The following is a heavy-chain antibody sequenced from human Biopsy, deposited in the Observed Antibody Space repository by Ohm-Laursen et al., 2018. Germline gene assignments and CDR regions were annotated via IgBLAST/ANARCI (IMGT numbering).Heavy chain of an antibody. J-gene: IGHJ4*02. CDR2: IYYSGTT. Sequence: SETLSLTCTVSGGSISSYYWNWIRQPPGKGLEWIGYIYYSGTTDYSPSLKGRVTISIDKSKNQFFLKLSSVTAEDTAVYYCARDDAVTVIRGLYYWGQGALVTVSS. D-gene: IGHD2-21*02. CDR3: ARDDAVTVIRGLYY. CDR1: GGSISSYY. V-gene: IGHV4-59*01.